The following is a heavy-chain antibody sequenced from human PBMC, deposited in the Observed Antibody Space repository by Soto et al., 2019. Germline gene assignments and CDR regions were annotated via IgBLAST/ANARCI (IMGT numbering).Heavy chain of an antibody. CDR2: IYYSGST. D-gene: IGHD3-10*01. CDR1: GGSISNYH. J-gene: IGHJ5*02. Sequence: SETLSLTCTVSGGSISNYHWSWIRQPPGKGLEWIGYIYYSGSTNYNPSLKSRVTISVDTSKNQFSLKVSSVTAADTAVYYCARLGDSSGNHAYWFDPWGQGTLVTVPQ. CDR3: ARLGDSSGNHAYWFDP. V-gene: IGHV4-59*01.